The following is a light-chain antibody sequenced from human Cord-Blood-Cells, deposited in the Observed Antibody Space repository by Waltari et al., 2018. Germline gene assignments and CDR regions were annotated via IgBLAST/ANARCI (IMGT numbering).Light chain of an antibody. Sequence: TINCKSSQSVLYSTNNKNYLAWYQQTPGQPPKLLIYWASTRESGVPDRFSGSGSGTEFTLTISSLQAEDVAVYYCQQDYSTPWTFGQGTKVEIK. CDR3: QQDYSTPWT. CDR1: QSVLYSTNNKNY. CDR2: WAS. J-gene: IGKJ1*01. V-gene: IGKV4-1*01.